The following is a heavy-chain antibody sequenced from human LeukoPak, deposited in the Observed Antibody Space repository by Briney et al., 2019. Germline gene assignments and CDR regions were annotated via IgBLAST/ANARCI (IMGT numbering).Heavy chain of an antibody. CDR3: ARGVVVVAATEYNWFDP. CDR2: IYYSGST. J-gene: IGHJ5*02. D-gene: IGHD2-15*01. Sequence: SETLSLTCTVSGGSISSGDYYWSWIRQPPGKGLEWIGYIYYSGSTYYNPSLKSRVTISVDTSKNQFSLKLSSVTAADTAVYYCARGVVVVAATEYNWFDPWGQGTLVTVSS. V-gene: IGHV4-30-4*01. CDR1: GGSISSGDYY.